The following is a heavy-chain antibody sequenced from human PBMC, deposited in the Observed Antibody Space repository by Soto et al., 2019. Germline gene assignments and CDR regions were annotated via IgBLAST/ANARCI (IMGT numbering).Heavy chain of an antibody. CDR3: ARYRATTWSPYWYFDL. Sequence: QVQLVQSGAEVKKPGSSVKVSCKASRGTFSSYTISWVRQAPGQGLEWMGRIIPILGIANYAQKCKGRVTITADKSTSTADMELSSLRSEDTAVYYCARYRATTWSPYWYFDLWGRGTLVTVSS. CDR1: RGTFSSYT. D-gene: IGHD1-1*01. V-gene: IGHV1-69*02. J-gene: IGHJ2*01. CDR2: IIPILGIA.